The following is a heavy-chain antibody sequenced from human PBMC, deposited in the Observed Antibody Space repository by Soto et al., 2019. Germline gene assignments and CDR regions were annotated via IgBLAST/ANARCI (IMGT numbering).Heavy chain of an antibody. Sequence: AFQMMCLRWSVADGSSGGGSDYRVWISQPPGKGLEWIGSIYYSGSTYYNPSLKSRVTMSVDPSKNQFSLKLISVTAADTAVYYFSRHWITMVRGACHFGYWGQRTLVTVPS. CDR1: DGSSGGGSDY. CDR2: IYYSGST. V-gene: IGHV4-39*01. D-gene: IGHD3-10*01. J-gene: IGHJ4*02. CDR3: SRHWITMVRGACHFGY.